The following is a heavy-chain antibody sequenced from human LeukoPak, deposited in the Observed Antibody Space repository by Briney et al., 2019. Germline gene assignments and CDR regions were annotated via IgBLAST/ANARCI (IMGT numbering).Heavy chain of an antibody. CDR2: INAGNGNT. D-gene: IGHD2-15*01. V-gene: IGHV1-3*01. J-gene: IGHJ3*01. CDR3: ATSPVASGGS. CDR1: VYTFTSYA. Sequence: ASVKVSCKASVYTFTSYAMHWVRQAPGQRLEWMGWINAGNGNTKYSQKFRVPITRDTSASTAYMELSSLRSEDTAVYYCATSPVASGGSWGQGTMVTVSS.